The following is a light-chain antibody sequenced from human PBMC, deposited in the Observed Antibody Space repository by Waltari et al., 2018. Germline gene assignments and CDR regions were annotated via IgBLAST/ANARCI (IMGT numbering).Light chain of an antibody. CDR1: SSDIGAYNH. CDR3: SSYTTTTAWV. CDR2: EVS. J-gene: IGLJ3*02. V-gene: IGLV2-14*01. Sequence: HSALTQPASVSGSLGPSLSISCIGTSSDIGAYNHVSWYQQHPGKVPKLLIYEVSNRPSGVSDRFSGSKSGNTASLTISGLQAEDEADYYCSSYTTTTAWVFGGGTELTVL.